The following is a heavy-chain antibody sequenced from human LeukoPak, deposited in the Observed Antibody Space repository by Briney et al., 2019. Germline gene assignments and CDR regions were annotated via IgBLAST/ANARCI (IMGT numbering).Heavy chain of an antibody. D-gene: IGHD3-10*01. V-gene: IGHV3-53*05. CDR2: IYGGGST. CDR1: GFTVSSTY. J-gene: IGHJ4*02. Sequence: PGGSLRLSCAASGFTVSSTYMSWVRQAPGKGLEWVSVIYGGGSTYYADFVKGRFTISRDNSKNTLYLHMNSLIPEDTAVYFCAKDWKFYYVSGSFFPDNWGQGTLVTVSS. CDR3: AKDWKFYYVSGSFFPDN.